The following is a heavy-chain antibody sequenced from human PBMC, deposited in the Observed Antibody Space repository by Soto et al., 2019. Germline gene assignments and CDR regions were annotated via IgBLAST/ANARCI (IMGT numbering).Heavy chain of an antibody. Sequence: QVQLVESGGGVVQPGRSLRLSCAASGFIFSSYGMHWVRQAPGKGLEWVAVISYDGSNQYYEDSVKGRFTISRDNSKNTLYLQMNGLRAEDTAVYYCAKDPSHITSPHFDYWGQGTLLTVS. CDR2: ISYDGSNQ. CDR1: GFIFSSYG. D-gene: IGHD2-2*01. J-gene: IGHJ4*02. CDR3: AKDPSHITSPHFDY. V-gene: IGHV3-30*18.